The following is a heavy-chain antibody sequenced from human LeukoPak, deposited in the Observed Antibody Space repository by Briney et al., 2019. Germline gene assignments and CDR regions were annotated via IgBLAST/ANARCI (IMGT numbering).Heavy chain of an antibody. CDR3: ARDQEAVAGRNWFDP. D-gene: IGHD6-19*01. V-gene: IGHV3-30*04. CDR1: GFTFSSYA. J-gene: IGHJ5*02. Sequence: GGSLRLSCAASGFTFSSYAMSWVRQAPGKGLEWVAVISYDGSNKYYADSVKGRFTISRDNSKNTLYLQMNSLGAEDTAVYYCARDQEAVAGRNWFDPWGQGTLVTVSS. CDR2: ISYDGSNK.